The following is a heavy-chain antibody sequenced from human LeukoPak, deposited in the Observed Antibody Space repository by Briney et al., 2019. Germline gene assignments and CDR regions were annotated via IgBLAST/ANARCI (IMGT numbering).Heavy chain of an antibody. D-gene: IGHD2-15*01. CDR2: VSSGGGST. CDR1: GFPFSNYA. V-gene: IGHV3-23*01. J-gene: IGHJ4*02. CDR3: AKDYCSGGACYFFDY. Sequence: GGSLRLSCAASGFPFSNYAMSWVRQAPGKGLEWVSTVSSGGGSTYYADSVKGRFTISRDDSKNTLHLQLNSLRVEDTASYYCAKDYCSGGACYFFDYWGQGTLVTVSS.